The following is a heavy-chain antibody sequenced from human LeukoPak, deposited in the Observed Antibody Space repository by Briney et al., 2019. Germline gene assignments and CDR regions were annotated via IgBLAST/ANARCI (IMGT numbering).Heavy chain of an antibody. CDR3: ARSDSSGWYLLRYFDL. CDR2: IYYSGST. D-gene: IGHD6-19*01. CDR1: GGSIISYY. V-gene: IGHV4-59*08. Sequence: PSETLSLTCTVSGGSIISYYWSWIRQPPGKGLEWIGYIYYSGSTNYNPPLKSRVTISVDTSKNQFSLKLSSVTAADTAVYYCARSDSSGWYLLRYFDLWGRGTLVTVSS. J-gene: IGHJ2*01.